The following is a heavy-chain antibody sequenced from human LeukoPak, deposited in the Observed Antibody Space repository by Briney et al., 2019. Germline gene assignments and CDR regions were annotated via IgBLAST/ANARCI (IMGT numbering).Heavy chain of an antibody. CDR3: ARDGTYDSSGSPFDY. CDR1: GVTFSSYW. Sequence: PGGSLRLSCAASGVTFSSYWMHWVRQAPGKGLVWVSRINTDGSSTSYADSVKGRFTISRDNAKNTLYLQMNSLRAEDTAVYYCARDGTYDSSGSPFDYWGQGTLVTVSS. J-gene: IGHJ4*02. V-gene: IGHV3-74*01. D-gene: IGHD3-22*01. CDR2: INTDGSST.